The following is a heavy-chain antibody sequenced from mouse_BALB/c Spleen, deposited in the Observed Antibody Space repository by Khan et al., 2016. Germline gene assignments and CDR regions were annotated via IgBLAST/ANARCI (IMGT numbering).Heavy chain of an antibody. J-gene: IGHJ3*01. D-gene: IGHD2-4*01. CDR2: IWGDGST. Sequence: QMQLEESGPGLVAPSQSLSITCTVSGFSITGFAVNWVRQPPGKGLEWLGVIWGDGSTDYDSAPKSRLSISKDDSKSQVFLKMNSLQTDDTARYYCASYYDYDGGFAYWGQGTLVTVSA. V-gene: IGHV2-6-7*01. CDR3: ASYYDYDGGFAY. CDR1: GFSITGFA.